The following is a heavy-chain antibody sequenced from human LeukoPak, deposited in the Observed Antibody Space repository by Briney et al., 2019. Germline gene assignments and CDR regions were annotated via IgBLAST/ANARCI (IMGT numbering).Heavy chain of an antibody. J-gene: IGHJ4*02. Sequence: GGSLRLSCAASGFTFSSHAMSWVRQAPGKGLEWVSAISGSGGSTYYADSVKGQFTISRDNSKNTLYLQMSSLRAEDTAVYYCACLATRYYDSSGPNADYWGQGTLVTVSS. CDR3: ACLATRYYDSSGPNADY. D-gene: IGHD3-22*01. CDR2: ISGSGGST. V-gene: IGHV3-23*01. CDR1: GFTFSSHA.